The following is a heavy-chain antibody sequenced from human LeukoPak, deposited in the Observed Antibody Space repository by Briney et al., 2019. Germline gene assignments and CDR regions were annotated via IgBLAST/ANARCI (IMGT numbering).Heavy chain of an antibody. D-gene: IGHD3-22*01. CDR2: ISPYNGDT. V-gene: IGHV1-18*01. J-gene: IGHJ5*02. CDR1: GYTFTSYG. CDR3: ARVPLGDSSTYYYPKPDWFDP. Sequence: ASVRVSCKATGYTFTSYGFSWVRQAPGQGLEWMGWISPYNGDTNYAQRVQDRVTMTTDTATSTAYMELRSLRSDDTAVYYCARVPLGDSSTYYYPKPDWFDPWGQGTLVTVSS.